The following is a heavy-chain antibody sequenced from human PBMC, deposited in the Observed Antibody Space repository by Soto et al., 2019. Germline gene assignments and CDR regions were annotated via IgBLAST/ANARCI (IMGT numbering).Heavy chain of an antibody. V-gene: IGHV3-30*18. D-gene: IGHD2-15*01. CDR3: AKDGPFRVAATTKGEGSKEGYYYGMDV. CDR2: ISYDGSNK. J-gene: IGHJ6*02. CDR1: GFTFSSYG. Sequence: GGSLRLSCAASGFTFSSYGMHWVRQAPGKGLEWVAVISYDGSNKYYADSVKGRFTISRDNSKNTLYLQMNSLRAEDTAVYYCAKDGPFRVAATTKGEGSKEGYYYGMDVWGQGTTVTVSS.